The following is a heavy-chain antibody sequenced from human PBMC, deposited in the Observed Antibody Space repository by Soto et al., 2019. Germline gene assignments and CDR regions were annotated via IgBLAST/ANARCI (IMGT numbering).Heavy chain of an antibody. CDR2: ISYDGSTT. CDR1: GFPFSTYG. D-gene: IGHD2-21*01. Sequence: GGSLRLSCAASGFPFSTYGMHWLRQAPGKGLEWVAVISYDGSTTYFAGSVKGRFTISRDNSKNTMYLQMNSLRPEDTAVYYCARVLRDGYRGGPFDIWGQGTMVTVSS. CDR3: ARVLRDGYRGGPFDI. J-gene: IGHJ3*02. V-gene: IGHV3-30-3*01.